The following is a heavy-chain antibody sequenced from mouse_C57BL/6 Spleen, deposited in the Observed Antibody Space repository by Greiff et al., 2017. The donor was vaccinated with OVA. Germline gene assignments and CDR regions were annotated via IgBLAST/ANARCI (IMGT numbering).Heavy chain of an antibody. J-gene: IGHJ2*01. Sequence: VQLQQPGAELVKPGASVKLSCKASGYTFTSYWMHWVKQRPGQGLEWIGMIHPNSGSTNYNEKFKSKATLTVDKSSSTAYMQLSSLTSEDSAVYYCARSDGYYSYYFDYWGQGTTLTVSS. CDR1: GYTFTSYW. D-gene: IGHD2-3*01. V-gene: IGHV1-64*01. CDR3: ARSDGYYSYYFDY. CDR2: IHPNSGST.